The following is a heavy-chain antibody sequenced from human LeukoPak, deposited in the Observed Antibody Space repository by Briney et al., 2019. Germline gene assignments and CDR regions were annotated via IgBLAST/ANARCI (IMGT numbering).Heavy chain of an antibody. V-gene: IGHV4-59*02. CDR1: GDSVTTYY. D-gene: IGHD6-6*01. CDR2: VSHDGTT. J-gene: IGHJ4*02. CDR3: AREVDMVPYSSPLDY. Sequence: SETLSLTCSVSGDSVTTYYWSWIRQATGKGLEWIGYVSHDGTTNYTPSLRSRVIMSVDTANNTISLRLTSVTAADTAVYYCAREVDMVPYSSPLDYWGQGTLVTVSS.